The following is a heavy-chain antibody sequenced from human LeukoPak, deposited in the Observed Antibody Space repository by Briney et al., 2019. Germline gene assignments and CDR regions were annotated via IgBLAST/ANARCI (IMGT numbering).Heavy chain of an antibody. CDR3: ARDHRLDY. D-gene: IGHD2-21*01. CDR2: IYSGGST. CDR1: GFTVSSIY. Sequence: GGSLRLSCAASGFTVSSIYMSWVRQAPGKGLEWVSVIYSGGSTYYADSVKGRFTISRDNSKNTVYLQMNSLRAEDTAVYYYARDHRLDYWGQGTLVTVSS. J-gene: IGHJ4*02. V-gene: IGHV3-66*01.